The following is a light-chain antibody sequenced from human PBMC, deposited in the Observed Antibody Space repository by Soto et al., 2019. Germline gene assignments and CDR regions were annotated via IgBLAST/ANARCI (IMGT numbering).Light chain of an antibody. J-gene: IGKJ4*01. CDR1: QSISSY. Sequence: DIQMTQSPSSLSASVGDRVTITCRASQSISSYLNWYQQKPGKAPKLLIYAASSLQSGVPSRFSGSGSGTNFTLIISSLQPEDFATYYCQQTNTFLPRTFGGGTKVEI. V-gene: IGKV1-39*01. CDR3: QQTNTFLPRT. CDR2: AAS.